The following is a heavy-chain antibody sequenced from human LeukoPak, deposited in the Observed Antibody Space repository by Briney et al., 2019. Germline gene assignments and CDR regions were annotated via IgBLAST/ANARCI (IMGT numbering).Heavy chain of an antibody. J-gene: IGHJ6*02. CDR3: ARHVSSGSVYYYYYGMDV. V-gene: IGHV5-51*01. CDR1: GYSFTSYW. CDR2: IYPGASDT. D-gene: IGHD6-19*01. Sequence: GESLKISCKGSGYSFTSYWIGWVRQMPGKGLEWMGIIYPGASDTRYSPSFQGQVTISADKSISTAYLQWSSLKASDTAMYYCARHVSSGSVYYYYYGMDVWGQGTTVTVSS.